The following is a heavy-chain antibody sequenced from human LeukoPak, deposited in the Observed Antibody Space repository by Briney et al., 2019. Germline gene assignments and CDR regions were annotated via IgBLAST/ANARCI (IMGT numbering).Heavy chain of an antibody. Sequence: SETLSLTCTVSGGSISSSSYYWGWIRQPPGKGLEWIGSIYYSGNTYYNPSLKSRVTISVDTSKNQFSLKLSSVTAADTAVYYCARQTLGYGYGYDYWGQGTLVTVSS. J-gene: IGHJ4*02. CDR2: IYYSGNT. CDR3: ARQTLGYGYGYDY. CDR1: GGSISSSSYY. D-gene: IGHD5-18*01. V-gene: IGHV4-39*01.